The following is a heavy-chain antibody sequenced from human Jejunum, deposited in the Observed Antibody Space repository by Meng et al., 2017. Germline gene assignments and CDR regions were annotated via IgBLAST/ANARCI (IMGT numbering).Heavy chain of an antibody. CDR2: MKPNTGNT. V-gene: IGHV1-8*01. CDR3: ARGVGAVAVPDS. J-gene: IGHJ4*02. Sequence: QVQLLLSGADVTQPGASVKVSCKTSGYTFKSYDIHWVRQPTGQGLEWMGGMKPNTGNTGSAPRFQGRLVLTRDASINTAYMELSRLRSEDTAIYYCARGVGAVAVPDSWGQGTLVTVSS. CDR1: GYTFKSYD. D-gene: IGHD6-19*01.